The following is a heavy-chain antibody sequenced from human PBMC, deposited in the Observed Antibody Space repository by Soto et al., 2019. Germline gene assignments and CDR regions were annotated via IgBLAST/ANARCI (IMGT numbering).Heavy chain of an antibody. CDR1: GFTFSSYE. D-gene: IGHD2-21*01. J-gene: IGHJ5*01. V-gene: IGHV3-48*03. CDR2: ISSSGSTI. CDR3: GRVVEGATRHTDLDS. Sequence: GGSLRLSCAASGFTFSSYEMNWVRQAPGKGLEWVSYISSSGSTIYYADSVKGRFTISRDNAKSSLYLQMNSLTAADTAVYYCGRVVEGATRHTDLDSWGQGTLVTVSS.